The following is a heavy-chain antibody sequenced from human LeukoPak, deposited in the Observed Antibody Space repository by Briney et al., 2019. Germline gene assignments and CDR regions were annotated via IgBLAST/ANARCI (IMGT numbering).Heavy chain of an antibody. D-gene: IGHD6-13*01. Sequence: SETLSLTRPVSGGSISSSSYYWAWLRQPPGKVLELFGGIDYSGIIHYNPSPNRRVTISVDTSKYKFTLKLCSVTAADTAVYYCARDVSGPGIAAAHTPKYWGQGTLVTVSS. J-gene: IGHJ4*02. CDR2: IDYSGII. CDR1: GGSISSSSYY. CDR3: ARDVSGPGIAAAHTPKY. V-gene: IGHV4-39*06.